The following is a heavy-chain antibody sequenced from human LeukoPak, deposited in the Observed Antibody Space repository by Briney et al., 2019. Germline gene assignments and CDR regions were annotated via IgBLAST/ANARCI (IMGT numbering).Heavy chain of an antibody. J-gene: IGHJ4*02. CDR2: INGDGSRT. CDR1: GFTFSGYW. Sequence: GGSLRLSCAASGFTFSGYWMHWVRQAPGKGLVWVSVINGDGSRTIYADSVKGRFTTSRDNAKNTLYLQMASLTAEDTAVYYCSRGNYFDYWGQGALVTVSS. V-gene: IGHV3-74*01. CDR3: SRGNYFDY.